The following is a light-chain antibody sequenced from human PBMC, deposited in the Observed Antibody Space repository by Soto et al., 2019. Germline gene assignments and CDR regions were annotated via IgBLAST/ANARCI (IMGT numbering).Light chain of an antibody. J-gene: IGKJ1*01. CDR2: GAS. Sequence: TVLTQASGTLALSPGKRAPLSFTASQNVSTNLLVWYQQHPGQAPRILIYGASSRATGIPDRFSGSGSGTDSTLTIRRLEPDDFAVYYCQKYGSFWTFGQGTKVDIK. CDR3: QKYGSFWT. V-gene: IGKV3-20*01. CDR1: QNVSTNL.